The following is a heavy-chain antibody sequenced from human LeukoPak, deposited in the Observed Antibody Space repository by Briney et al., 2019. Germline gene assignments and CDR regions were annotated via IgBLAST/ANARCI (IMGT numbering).Heavy chain of an antibody. CDR1: GFTFSTYW. V-gene: IGHV3-23*01. J-gene: IGHJ4*02. Sequence: GGSLRLSCSASGFTFSTYWMTWVRQAPGKGLEWVSVISSSGSSTNYADFVKGRFTISRDNSKNTLYLQMSSLRAEDTAQYYCAKGDNTSYYFDSWGQGTLVTVFS. CDR3: AKGDNTSYYFDS. D-gene: IGHD6-6*01. CDR2: ISSSGSST.